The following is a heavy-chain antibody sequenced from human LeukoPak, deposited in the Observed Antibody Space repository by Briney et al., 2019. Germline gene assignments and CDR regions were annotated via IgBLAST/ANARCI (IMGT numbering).Heavy chain of an antibody. Sequence: SETLSLTCTVSGGSISSSPYYWGWIRQPPGRGLEWIGNIYYSGSTYYNPSLKTRVTISVDTSKNQFSLKLTSVTAADTAVYYCARHASVDGNWPRPLDYWGQGSLVTVSS. CDR1: GGSISSSPYY. J-gene: IGHJ4*02. CDR2: IYYSGST. V-gene: IGHV4-39*01. D-gene: IGHD6-19*01. CDR3: ARHASVDGNWPRPLDY.